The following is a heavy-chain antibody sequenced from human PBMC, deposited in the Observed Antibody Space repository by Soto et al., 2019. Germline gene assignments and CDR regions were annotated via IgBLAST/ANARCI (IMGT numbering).Heavy chain of an antibody. J-gene: IGHJ5*01. CDR3: SMDLGMGGCSCFAF. D-gene: IGHD2-15*01. V-gene: IGHV3-23*01. CDR1: GFIFTNYA. CDR2: ISGSGVDT. Sequence: EVQLLESGGGLVQPGGSLRLSCAASGFIFTNYAMSWVRQAPGKGLEWVSAISGSGVDTYYADSVRGRFTFSRDNSRTTLYLQMTSPRAEDAAIYYCSMDLGMGGCSCFAFWGQGTVVTVSS.